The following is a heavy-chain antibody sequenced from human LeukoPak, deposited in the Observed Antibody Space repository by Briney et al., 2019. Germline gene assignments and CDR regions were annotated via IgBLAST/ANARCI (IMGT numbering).Heavy chain of an antibody. Sequence: SETLPLTCAVYGGSFSGYYWSWIRQPPGKGLEWIGEINHSGSTNYNPSLKSRVTISVDTSKNQFSLKLSSVTAADTAVYYCARGQVAAAANWFDPWGQGTLVTASS. V-gene: IGHV4-34*01. CDR3: ARGQVAAAANWFDP. CDR2: INHSGST. D-gene: IGHD6-13*01. J-gene: IGHJ5*02. CDR1: GGSFSGYY.